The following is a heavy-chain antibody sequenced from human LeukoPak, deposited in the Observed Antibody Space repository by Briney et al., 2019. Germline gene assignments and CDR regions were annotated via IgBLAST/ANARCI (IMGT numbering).Heavy chain of an antibody. D-gene: IGHD3-22*01. Sequence: ASVKVSCKASGHTFTGYYMHWVRQAPGQGLEWMGWINPNSGGTNYAQKFQGRVTMTRDTSISTAYMELSRLRSDDTAVYYCARARYYDSSGYYGLWGQGTLVTVSS. J-gene: IGHJ4*02. CDR3: ARARYYDSSGYYGL. CDR2: INPNSGGT. CDR1: GHTFTGYY. V-gene: IGHV1-2*02.